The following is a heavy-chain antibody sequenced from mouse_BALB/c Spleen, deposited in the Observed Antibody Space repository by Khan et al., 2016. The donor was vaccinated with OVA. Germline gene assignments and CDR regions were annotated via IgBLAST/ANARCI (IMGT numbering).Heavy chain of an antibody. J-gene: IGHJ3*01. CDR3: AMGRTY. CDR2: ISYSGST. D-gene: IGHD4-1*01. CDR1: GYSITSDYA. Sequence: EVQLVESGPGLVKPSQSLSLTCTVTGYSITSDYAWNWIRQFPGNKLEWMGYISYSGSTSYNPSLKSRISITRDTSENQSFLQLNSVTTEDTATYYCAMGRTYWGQGTLVTVSA. V-gene: IGHV3-2*02.